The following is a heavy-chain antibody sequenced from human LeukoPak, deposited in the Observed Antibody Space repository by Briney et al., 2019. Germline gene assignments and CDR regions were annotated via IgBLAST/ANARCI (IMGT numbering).Heavy chain of an antibody. CDR3: ARVYCSGGSCYSNY. V-gene: IGHV4-59*01. CDR1: GGSIISYY. D-gene: IGHD2-15*01. Sequence: SETLSLTCTVSGGSIISYYRSWIRQPPGKGLEWIGYIYYSGSTNYNPSLKSRVTISVDTSKNQFSLKLSSVTAADTAVYYCARVYCSGGSCYSNYVGQGTLVTVSS. J-gene: IGHJ4*02. CDR2: IYYSGST.